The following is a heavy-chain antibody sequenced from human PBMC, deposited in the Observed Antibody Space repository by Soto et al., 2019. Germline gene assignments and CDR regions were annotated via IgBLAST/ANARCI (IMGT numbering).Heavy chain of an antibody. CDR2: INYSGST. CDR1: DGSFSGYY. Sequence: QVQLQQWGAGLLKPSETLSLTCAVYDGSFSGYYWSWLRQTPGKGLEWIGEINYSGSTKYNPSLESRVTISVDASKNQFSLRLSSVTAADTAVYYCARTGGMDVWSQGATVTVSS. CDR3: ARTGGMDV. J-gene: IGHJ6*02. V-gene: IGHV4-34*01.